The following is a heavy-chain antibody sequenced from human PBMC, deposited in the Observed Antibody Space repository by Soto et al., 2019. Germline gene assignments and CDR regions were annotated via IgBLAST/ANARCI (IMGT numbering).Heavy chain of an antibody. D-gene: IGHD6-19*01. Sequence: EVQLVESGGGLVQPGGSLRLSCAASGFTFRSYSMNWVRQAPGKGLEWVSYISSSSSTIYYADSVKGRFTISRDNAKNSLYLQMNSLRAEDTAVYYCARDWTWYSSGWPGGNWFDPWGQGTLVTVSS. V-gene: IGHV3-48*01. CDR3: ARDWTWYSSGWPGGNWFDP. J-gene: IGHJ5*02. CDR1: GFTFRSYS. CDR2: ISSSSSTI.